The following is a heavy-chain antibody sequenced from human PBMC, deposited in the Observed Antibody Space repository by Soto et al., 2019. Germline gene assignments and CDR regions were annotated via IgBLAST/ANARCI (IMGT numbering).Heavy chain of an antibody. V-gene: IGHV3-7*01. Sequence: EVHLVESGGGLVQPGGSLRLFCAASGFTFSGHWMSWVRQAPGKGLEWVAHIKQDGSETFYVGSVKGRFTISRDNAKNSLDLQMNSLRAEDTALYYCARDRAFCSGTNCRRGSIYYYYMDVWGNGTTVTVSS. CDR2: IKQDGSET. J-gene: IGHJ6*03. CDR1: GFTFSGHW. CDR3: ARDRAFCSGTNCRRGSIYYYYMDV. D-gene: IGHD2-2*01.